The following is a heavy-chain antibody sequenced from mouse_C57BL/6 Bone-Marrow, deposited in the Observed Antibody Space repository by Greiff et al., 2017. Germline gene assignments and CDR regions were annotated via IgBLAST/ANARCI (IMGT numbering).Heavy chain of an antibody. J-gene: IGHJ3*01. CDR3: ARSDYASFAY. V-gene: IGHV1-54*01. Sequence: VQLQQSGAELVRPGTSVKVSCKASGYAFTNYLIEWVKQRPGQGLEWIGVINPGSGGTNYNEKFKGKATLTADKSSSTAYMQLSSLTSEDSAVYFCARSDYASFAYWGQGTLVTVSA. D-gene: IGHD2-13*01. CDR1: GYAFTNYL. CDR2: INPGSGGT.